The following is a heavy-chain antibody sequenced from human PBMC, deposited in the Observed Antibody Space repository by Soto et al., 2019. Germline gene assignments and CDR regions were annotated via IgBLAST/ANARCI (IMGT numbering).Heavy chain of an antibody. CDR2: IKSKTDGGTT. CDR3: TPPSRPLLEPPSFDY. J-gene: IGHJ4*02. Sequence: GGSLRLSCAASGFTFSNAWMSWVRPAPGKGLEWVGRIKSKTDGGTTDYAAPVKGRFTITRDDSKNTLYRQMNSLKTEDTAVYYCTPPSRPLLEPPSFDYWGQGTLVTVSS. CDR1: GFTFSNAW. V-gene: IGHV3-15*01. D-gene: IGHD1-1*01.